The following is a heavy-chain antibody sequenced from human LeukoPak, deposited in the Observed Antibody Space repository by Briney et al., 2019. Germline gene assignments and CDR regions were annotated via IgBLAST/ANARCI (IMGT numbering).Heavy chain of an antibody. CDR3: VPSNDWTYYFDY. CDR2: INPDSGGT. V-gene: IGHV1-2*02. CDR1: GYTFTGYY. J-gene: IGHJ4*02. D-gene: IGHD3-9*01. Sequence: ASVKVSCKASGYTFTGYYMHWVRQAPGHGLEWMGWINPDSGGTNYAQKFQGRATMTRDTSISTAYMEVSRLRSDDTAVYYCVPSNDWTYYFDYWGQGTLVTVSS.